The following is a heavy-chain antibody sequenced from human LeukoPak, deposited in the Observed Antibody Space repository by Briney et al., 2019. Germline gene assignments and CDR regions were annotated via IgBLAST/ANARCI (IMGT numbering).Heavy chain of an antibody. V-gene: IGHV4-39*01. CDR3: ARQHYDFWSGYYTCGFDY. CDR2: IYYSGST. CDR1: GGSISSSSYY. J-gene: IGHJ4*02. D-gene: IGHD3-3*01. Sequence: SETLSLTCTVSGGSISSSSYYWGWIRQPPGKELEWIGSIYYSGSTYYNPSLKSRVTISVDTSKNQFSLKLSSVTAADTAVYYCARQHYDFWSGYYTCGFDYWGQGTLVTVSS.